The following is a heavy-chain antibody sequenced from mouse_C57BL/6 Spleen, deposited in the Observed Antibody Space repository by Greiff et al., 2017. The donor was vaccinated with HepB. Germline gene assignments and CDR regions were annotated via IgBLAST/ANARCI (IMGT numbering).Heavy chain of an antibody. CDR2: ISDGGSYT. CDR3: ARGGTGYFDV. D-gene: IGHD3-1*01. V-gene: IGHV5-4*03. CDR1: GFTFSSYA. J-gene: IGHJ1*03. Sequence: EVKVVESGGGLVKPGGSLKLSCAASGFTFSSYAMSWVRQTPEKRLEWVATISDGGSYTYYPDNVKGRFTISRDNAKNNLYLQMSHLKSEDTAMYYCARGGTGYFDVWGTGTTVTVSS.